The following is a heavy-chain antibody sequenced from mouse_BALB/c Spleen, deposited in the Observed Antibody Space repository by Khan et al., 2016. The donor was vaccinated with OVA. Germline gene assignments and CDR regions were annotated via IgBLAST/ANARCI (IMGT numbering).Heavy chain of an antibody. CDR2: IYPGDGDT. CDR3: ARGGYGKRYYAMDY. Sequence: QVQLQQSGAELARPGASVKLSCKASGYTFTSYWMQWVKQRPGQGLEWIGAIYPGDGDTGYTQKLKGKATLPADKSSSTGYMTLSSLPSVDYAVYCSARGGYGKRYYAMDYWGQGTSVTVSS. D-gene: IGHD2-10*02. J-gene: IGHJ4*01. CDR1: GYTFTSYW. V-gene: IGHV1-87*01.